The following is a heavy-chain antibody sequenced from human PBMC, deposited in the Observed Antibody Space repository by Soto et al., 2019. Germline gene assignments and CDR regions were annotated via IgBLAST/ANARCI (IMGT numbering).Heavy chain of an antibody. CDR3: ARGQSGYSSGWSPNDY. CDR2: MNPNSGNT. Sequence: HVQLVQSGAEVKKPGASVKVSCKASGYTFSSYEINWVRQATGQGLEWMGWMNPNSGNTGYAQKFQGRVTMTRNTSISTAYMELSSLRSEDTAVYYCARGQSGYSSGWSPNDYWGQGTLVTVSS. D-gene: IGHD6-19*01. J-gene: IGHJ4*02. CDR1: GYTFSSYE. V-gene: IGHV1-8*01.